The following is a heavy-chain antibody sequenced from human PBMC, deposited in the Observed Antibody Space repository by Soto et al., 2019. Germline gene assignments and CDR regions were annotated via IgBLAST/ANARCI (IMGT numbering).Heavy chain of an antibody. CDR2: TRNKANSYTT. CDR3: VRVSGSSGGYTVAY. J-gene: IGHJ4*02. D-gene: IGHD1-26*01. V-gene: IGHV3-72*01. Sequence: EVRLVESGGGLVQPGGSLRLSCAASGFTFSDHYMDWVRQAPGKGLEWVGRTRNKANSYTTEYAASVKGRFTVSRDDSENSLYLQMNRLKIEDTAVYYCVRVSGSSGGYTVAYWGQGTLVSVSS. CDR1: GFTFSDHY.